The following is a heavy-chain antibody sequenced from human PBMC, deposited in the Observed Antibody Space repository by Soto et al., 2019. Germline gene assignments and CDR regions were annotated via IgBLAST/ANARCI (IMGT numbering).Heavy chain of an antibody. J-gene: IGHJ4*02. V-gene: IGHV4-59*01. CDR2: IYYSGST. CDR1: CGSISSYY. Sequence: XQTLSVPCTVSCGSISSYYWGWIRQPPGKGLEWIGYIYYSGSTNYNPSLKSRVTISLDTSKNQFSLKLSSVTAADTAVYYCARGRVRGVKYFDDWGQGTLVTVSS. D-gene: IGHD3-10*01. CDR3: ARGRVRGVKYFDD.